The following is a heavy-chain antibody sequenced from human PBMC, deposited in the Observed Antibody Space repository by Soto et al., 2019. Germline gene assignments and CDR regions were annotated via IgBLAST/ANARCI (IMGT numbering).Heavy chain of an antibody. Sequence: EVQLLESGGGLVQPGGSLRLSCAASGFTFSSYAMSWVRQAPGKGLEWVLAVSSSGRSTYYADSVKGRFTISRDNSKNTLYLQMNSLRAEDTAVYYCAKYSTSWRGGQFDYWGQGTLVTVSS. V-gene: IGHV3-23*01. J-gene: IGHJ4*02. CDR1: GFTFSSYA. CDR3: AKYSTSWRGGQFDY. CDR2: VSSSGRST. D-gene: IGHD6-13*01.